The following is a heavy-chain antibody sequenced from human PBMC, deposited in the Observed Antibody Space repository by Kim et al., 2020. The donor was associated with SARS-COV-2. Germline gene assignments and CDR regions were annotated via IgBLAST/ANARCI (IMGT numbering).Heavy chain of an antibody. D-gene: IGHD3-10*01. CDR3: ARGRKRGENGAGY. J-gene: IGHJ4*02. V-gene: IGHV1-8*01. Sequence: YAPKFQGRVTMTRTTSISTAYMELSSLRSEDTAVYYCARGRKRGENGAGYWGQGTLVTVSS.